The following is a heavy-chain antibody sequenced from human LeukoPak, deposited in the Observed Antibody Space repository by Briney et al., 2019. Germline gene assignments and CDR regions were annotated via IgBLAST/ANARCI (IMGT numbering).Heavy chain of an antibody. D-gene: IGHD6-13*01. J-gene: IGHJ4*02. CDR3: ARGGVSNSWYRTPDY. V-gene: IGHV1-18*01. CDR1: GYTFTSYG. Sequence: ASVKVSCKASGYTFTSYGISWVRQAPGQGLECMGWISAYNGNTNYVQKLQGRVTMTTDTSTSTAYMELRSLRSEDTAVYYCARGGVSNSWYRTPDYWGQGTLVNVAS. CDR2: ISAYNGNT.